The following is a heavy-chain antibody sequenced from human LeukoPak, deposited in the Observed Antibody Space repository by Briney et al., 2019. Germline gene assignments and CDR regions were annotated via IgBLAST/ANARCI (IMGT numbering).Heavy chain of an antibody. V-gene: IGHV3-23*01. CDR1: EFPLSVYA. D-gene: IGHD2-2*01. J-gene: IGHJ4*02. CDR3: AKGGARGVPAHFDY. Sequence: GGSLRLSCAASEFPLSVYARSGVRQAPGKGLEGVSAIGGSPYYADSVKGRFTISRDNPKSTLFLQMNSLRTEDTAVYYCAKGGARGVPAHFDYWGQGALVTVSS. CDR2: IGGSP.